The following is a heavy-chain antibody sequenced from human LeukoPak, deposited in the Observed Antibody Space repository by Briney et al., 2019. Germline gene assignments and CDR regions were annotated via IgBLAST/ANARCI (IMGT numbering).Heavy chain of an antibody. CDR3: ARDGGYCSSTTCYFYTGMDV. CDR2: IRFTGSYI. CDR1: GFTFTSYS. Sequence: GGSLRLSCAASGFTFTSYSMNWVRQAPGRGLEWVSSIRFTGSYIYYADSVKGRFTISRDNAKNSLYLQMNSLRDEDTAVYYYARDGGYCSSTTCYFYTGMDVWGQGPTVTVSS. V-gene: IGHV3-21*01. J-gene: IGHJ6*02. D-gene: IGHD2-2*01.